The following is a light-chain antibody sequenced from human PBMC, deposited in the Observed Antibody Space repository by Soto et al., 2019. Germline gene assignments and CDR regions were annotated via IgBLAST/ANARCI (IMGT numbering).Light chain of an antibody. Sequence: DIPMTQSPSSLSASVGDRVTITCRASQGISNYLVWFQQKPGKVPQLLIYAASSLHSGVPSRFSGSGSGTEFTLTISGLQPEDVATYYCQKYYSVPWTFGQGTKVEIK. J-gene: IGKJ1*01. CDR2: AAS. CDR1: QGISNY. V-gene: IGKV1-27*01. CDR3: QKYYSVPWT.